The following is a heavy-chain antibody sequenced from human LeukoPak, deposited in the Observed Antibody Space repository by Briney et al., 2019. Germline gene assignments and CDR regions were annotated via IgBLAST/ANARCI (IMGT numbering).Heavy chain of an antibody. Sequence: PGGSLRLSCAASGFTFSSYAMSWARQAPGKGLEWVSAISGSGGSTYYVDSVKGRFTISRDNSKNTLYLQMNSLRAEDTAVYYCAKEREPVLRFLEWLSGDFDYWGQGTLVTVSS. CDR2: ISGSGGST. CDR1: GFTFSSYA. J-gene: IGHJ4*02. CDR3: AKEREPVLRFLEWLSGDFDY. V-gene: IGHV3-23*01. D-gene: IGHD3-3*01.